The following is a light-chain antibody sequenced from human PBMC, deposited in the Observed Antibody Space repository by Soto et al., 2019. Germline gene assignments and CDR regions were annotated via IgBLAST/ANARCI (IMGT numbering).Light chain of an antibody. CDR3: CSFAGSYTLWV. V-gene: IGLV2-11*01. Sequence: QSALTQPRSVSWSPGQSVTISCTGTSSYVGDYNYVSWYQQYPGKAPKLVIYDVSKRPSGVPDRFSGSKSGNTASLTISGLQAEDEADYYFCSFAGSYTLWVFGGGTKLTVL. CDR2: DVS. J-gene: IGLJ3*02. CDR1: SSYVGDYNY.